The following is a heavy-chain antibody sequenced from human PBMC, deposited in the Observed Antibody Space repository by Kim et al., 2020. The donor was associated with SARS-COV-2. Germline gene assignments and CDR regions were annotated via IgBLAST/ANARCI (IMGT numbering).Heavy chain of an antibody. CDR1: GFTFSSYS. J-gene: IGHJ6*02. CDR3: ARDPAQLLYNYGMDV. CDR2: ISSSSSTI. D-gene: IGHD2-2*01. V-gene: IGHV3-48*02. Sequence: GGSLRLSCAASGFTFSSYSMNWVRQAPGKGLEWVSYISSSSSTIYYADSVKGRFTISRHNAKNSLYLQINSLRDEDTAVYYCARDPAQLLYNYGMDVWGQGTTVTVSS.